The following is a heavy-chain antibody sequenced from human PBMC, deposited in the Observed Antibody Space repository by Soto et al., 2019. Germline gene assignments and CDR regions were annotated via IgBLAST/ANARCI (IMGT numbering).Heavy chain of an antibody. CDR2: IDPSDSYV. J-gene: IGHJ4*02. CDR1: GYSFTAYW. D-gene: IGHD5-18*01. Sequence: PGESLKISCQASGYSFTAYWITWVRQMPGKGLEWMATIDPSDSYVDYSPSFRGHVTFPVDRSITTVYLQWNSLKASDSAMYFCKRRERYSFYQFDFWGQGALVTVSS. V-gene: IGHV5-10-1*01. CDR3: KRRERYSFYQFDF.